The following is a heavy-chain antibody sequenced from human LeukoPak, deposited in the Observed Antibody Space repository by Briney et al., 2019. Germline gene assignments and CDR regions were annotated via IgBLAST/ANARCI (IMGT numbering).Heavy chain of an antibody. CDR2: INPSGGGT. CDR3: ARSAGPSVSPYDY. Sequence: ASVKVSCKASGYTFTGYYMHWVRQAPGQGLEWMGIINPSGGGTSYAQKFQGRVTMTRDMSTSTVYMELSSLRSEDTAVYYCARSAGPSVSPYDYWGQGTLVTVSS. J-gene: IGHJ4*02. CDR1: GYTFTGYY. V-gene: IGHV1-46*01. D-gene: IGHD3-10*01.